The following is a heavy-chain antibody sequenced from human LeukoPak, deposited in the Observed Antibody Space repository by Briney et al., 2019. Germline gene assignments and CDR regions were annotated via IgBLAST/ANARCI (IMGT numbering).Heavy chain of an antibody. V-gene: IGHV3-30-3*01. CDR1: GFTFSDYY. CDR2: TSYDEINK. Sequence: GGSLRLSCAASGFTFSDYYMSWIRQAPGKGLEWVAVTSYDEINKYYADSVKGRFTISRDNSKNTLYLQMNSLRAEDTAVYFCARDYKWGQALDYWGQGTLVTVSS. CDR3: ARDYKWGQALDY. J-gene: IGHJ4*02. D-gene: IGHD1-1*01.